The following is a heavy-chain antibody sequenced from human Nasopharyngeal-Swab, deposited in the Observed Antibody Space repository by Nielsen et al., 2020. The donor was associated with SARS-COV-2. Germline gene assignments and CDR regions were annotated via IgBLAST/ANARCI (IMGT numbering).Heavy chain of an antibody. CDR1: GFTFSTYA. J-gene: IGHJ4*02. CDR3: APIMGGTSRVPPPG. CDR2: ISGSGGST. V-gene: IGHV3-23*01. Sequence: GESLKISCAASGFTFSTYAMYWVRQPPAKGLEWVSIISGSGGSTYYADSVKGRFTISRDNPKNTLYLQMNSLRAEDTAVYYCAPIMGGTSRVPPPGWGQGTLVTVSS. D-gene: IGHD3-16*01.